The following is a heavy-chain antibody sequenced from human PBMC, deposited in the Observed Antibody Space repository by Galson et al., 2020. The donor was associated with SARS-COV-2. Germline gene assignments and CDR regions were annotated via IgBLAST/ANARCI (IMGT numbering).Heavy chain of an antibody. Sequence: SCAASGFTFSSYGMHWVRQAPGKGLEWVAVIWYDGSTKYYADSVKGRFTISRDNSKNTLYLQMNSLRAEETAVYYCARGEYFDWDWYFDLWGRGTLVTVSS. CDR1: GFTFSSYG. V-gene: IGHV3-33*01. CDR3: ARGEYFDWDWYFDL. D-gene: IGHD3-9*01. J-gene: IGHJ2*01. CDR2: IWYDGSTK.